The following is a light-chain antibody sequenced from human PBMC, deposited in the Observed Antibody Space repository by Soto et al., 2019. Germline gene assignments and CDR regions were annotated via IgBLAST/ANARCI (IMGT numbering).Light chain of an antibody. J-gene: IGKJ2*01. Sequence: EIVLTQSPGTLSLSPGERATLSCRASQSIDSSYLAWYQQKPGQAPRLLIYGTSSRATGIPDRFSGSGSGADFTLTISRLEPEDFAVYYCQQYGSSPYIFGQGTKLEIK. CDR2: GTS. CDR3: QQYGSSPYI. V-gene: IGKV3-20*01. CDR1: QSIDSSY.